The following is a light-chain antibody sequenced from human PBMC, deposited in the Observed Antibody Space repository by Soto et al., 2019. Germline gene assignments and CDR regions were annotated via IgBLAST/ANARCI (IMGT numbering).Light chain of an antibody. CDR3: HLYGASPPT. CDR2: GAS. J-gene: IGKJ4*02. Sequence: EVVLTQSPGARSLSPGERATLSCRSSQSVSSSDLAWYQQKPGQAPRLLISGASGRATGIPDRFSASGSGTDFTLTISRLEPEDSAVFYCHLYGASPPTFGGGTKVDIK. V-gene: IGKV3-20*01. CDR1: QSVSSSD.